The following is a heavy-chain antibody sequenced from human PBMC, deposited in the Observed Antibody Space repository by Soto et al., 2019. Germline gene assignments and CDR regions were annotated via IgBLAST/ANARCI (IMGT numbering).Heavy chain of an antibody. CDR2: ISSSSRTI. J-gene: IGHJ4*02. Sequence: GGSLRLSCAASGFTFSSYSMNWVRQAPGKGLEWVSHISSSSRTIYYADSVKGRFTISRDNSKNTLYLQMNSLRTEDTAVYYCARALDFWSAYFDYWGQGSLVTVS. CDR3: ARALDFWSAYFDY. D-gene: IGHD3-3*01. CDR1: GFTFSSYS. V-gene: IGHV3-48*01.